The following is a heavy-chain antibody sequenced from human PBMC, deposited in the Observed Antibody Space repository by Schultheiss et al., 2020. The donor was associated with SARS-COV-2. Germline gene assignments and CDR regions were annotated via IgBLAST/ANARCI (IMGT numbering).Heavy chain of an antibody. CDR1: GGSISSSSYY. J-gene: IGHJ6*03. CDR3: ARELKVPAAPGYYYYYMDV. V-gene: IGHV4-39*07. Sequence: SETLSLTCTVSGGSISSSSYYWSWFRQLPGKGLEWIGEINHSGSTNYNPSLKSRVTISVDTSKNQFSLKLSSVTAADTAVYYCARELKVPAAPGYYYYYMDVWGKGTTVTVSS. CDR2: INHSGST. D-gene: IGHD2-2*01.